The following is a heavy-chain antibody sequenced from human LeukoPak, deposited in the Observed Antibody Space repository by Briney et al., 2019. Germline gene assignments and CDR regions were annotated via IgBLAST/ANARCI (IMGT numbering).Heavy chain of an antibody. J-gene: IGHJ3*02. V-gene: IGHV4-39*01. CDR3: ARYSTTGDAFDI. Sequence: SETLSLTCTVSGGSISSSDYHWGCIRQPPGKGLEWIGTIHYSGSTYYNPSLKSRVTMSVDTSKNQFSLKLSSVTAADTAVYYCARYSTTGDAFDIWGQGTMATVSS. CDR2: IHYSGST. CDR1: GGSISSSDYH. D-gene: IGHD4-11*01.